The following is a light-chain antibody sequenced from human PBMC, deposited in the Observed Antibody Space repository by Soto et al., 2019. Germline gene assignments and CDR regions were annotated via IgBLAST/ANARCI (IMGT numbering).Light chain of an antibody. CDR1: QSISSW. CDR2: KAS. J-gene: IGKJ1*01. Sequence: DIQMTQSPSTLSASVGDRVTITCRASQSISSWLAWYQQKPVKTPKLLIYKASALESGVPSRFSGSGSGTEFTLTISSLQPDDFATYYCQQYYSYPWTFGQGTKVEVK. V-gene: IGKV1-5*03. CDR3: QQYYSYPWT.